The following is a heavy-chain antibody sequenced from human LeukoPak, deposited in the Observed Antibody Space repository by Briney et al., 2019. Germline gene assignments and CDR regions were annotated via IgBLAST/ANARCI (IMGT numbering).Heavy chain of an antibody. CDR2: IKQDGSEK. Sequence: GGSLGLSCAASEFTFSSFWMNWVRQAPGKGLEWVASIKQDGSEKYYVDSARGRFTISRDNAKNSLYLQMNSLRDEDTAVYFCASSTVTTDGPFYYGMDAWGQGTTVTVSS. CDR3: ASSTVTTDGPFYYGMDA. V-gene: IGHV3-7*01. CDR1: EFTFSSFW. J-gene: IGHJ6*02. D-gene: IGHD4-17*01.